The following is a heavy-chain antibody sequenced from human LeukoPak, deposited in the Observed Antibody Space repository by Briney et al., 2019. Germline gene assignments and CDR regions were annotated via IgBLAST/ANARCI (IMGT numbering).Heavy chain of an antibody. V-gene: IGHV4-59*02. CDR2: IYYSGST. D-gene: IGHD6-19*01. CDR3: ARGQWLDTGNYFDY. CDR1: GGSVSYYY. Sequence: SETLSLTCTVSGGSVSYYYWNWIRQPPGKGLEWTGYIYYSGSTNYNPSLKSRVTISVDTSKNQFSLKLSSVTAADTAVYYCARGQWLDTGNYFDYWGQGTLVTVSS. J-gene: IGHJ4*02.